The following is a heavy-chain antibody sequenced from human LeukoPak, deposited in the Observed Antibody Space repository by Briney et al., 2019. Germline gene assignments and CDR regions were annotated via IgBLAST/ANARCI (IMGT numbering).Heavy chain of an antibody. D-gene: IGHD3-3*01. CDR3: ATDRGWRTSGYYLYYFEY. J-gene: IGHJ4*02. V-gene: IGHV3-7*01. Sequence: GGSLRLSCAASGFIFTNYFMSRVRQALGKGLEWVASIKHDGSEKYYVDSVRGRFTISRDNTMNSLYLQMSSLRAEDTAVYYCATDRGWRTSGYYLYYFEYWGQGTLVTYSS. CDR2: IKHDGSEK. CDR1: GFIFTNYF.